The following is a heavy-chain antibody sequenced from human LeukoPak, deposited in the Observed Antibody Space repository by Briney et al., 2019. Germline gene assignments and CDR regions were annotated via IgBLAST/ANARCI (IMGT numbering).Heavy chain of an antibody. CDR3: TTLTMIRRDHADY. CDR2: IKSKTDGGTT. CDR1: GFTFNIAW. J-gene: IGHJ4*02. V-gene: IGHV3-15*01. Sequence: GGSLRLSCAASGFTFNIAWMNWVRQAPGRGLEWVGRIKSKTDGGTTDYAAPVKGRFTISRDDSKNTLYLQMNSLKTEGTALYYCTTLTMIRRDHADYWGQGTLVTVSS. D-gene: IGHD3-10*01.